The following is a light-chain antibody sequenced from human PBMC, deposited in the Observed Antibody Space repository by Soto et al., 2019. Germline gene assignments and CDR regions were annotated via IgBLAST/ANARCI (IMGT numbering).Light chain of an antibody. Sequence: VLTQSPGTLSVSPGERATLSCRASQSVSSSYLAWYQQKPGQAPRLLIYGASSRATGIPDRFSGSGSGTDFTLTISRLEPEDVAVYYCQQYGSSPLTLGGGTKVEIK. V-gene: IGKV3-20*01. CDR1: QSVSSSY. J-gene: IGKJ4*01. CDR3: QQYGSSPLT. CDR2: GAS.